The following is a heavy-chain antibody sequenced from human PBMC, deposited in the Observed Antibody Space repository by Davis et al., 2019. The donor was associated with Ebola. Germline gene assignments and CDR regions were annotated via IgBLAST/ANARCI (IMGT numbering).Heavy chain of an antibody. D-gene: IGHD3-16*01. CDR2: IRNKGYSATT. V-gene: IGHV3-49*04. CDR3: TRPNGLYDLAYFDY. CDR1: GFTFGAYA. Sequence: GESLKISCTTSGFTFGAYAMSWVRQAPGKGLEWVGFIRNKGYSATTEYAASVRGRFTISRDDSKSIAFLQMTNLKTEDTAVYYCTRPNGLYDLAYFDYWGQGILVTVSS. J-gene: IGHJ4*02.